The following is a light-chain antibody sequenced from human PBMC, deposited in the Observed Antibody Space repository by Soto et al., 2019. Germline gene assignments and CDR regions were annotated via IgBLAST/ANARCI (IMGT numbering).Light chain of an antibody. CDR3: QQCGSSPWT. Sequence: EIVLTQSPGTLSLSPGERATLSCRASQSVSSYYLAWYLQKPGQAPRLLIYAASSRATGIPDRFSGGGSGTDFTLTISRLEPEDFAVYYCQQCGSSPWTFGQGTKVEIK. J-gene: IGKJ1*01. V-gene: IGKV3-20*01. CDR2: AAS. CDR1: QSVSSYY.